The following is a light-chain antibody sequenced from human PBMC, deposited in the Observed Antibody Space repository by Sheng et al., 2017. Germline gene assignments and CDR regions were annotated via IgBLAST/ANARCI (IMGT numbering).Light chain of an antibody. CDR3: QQYDKWPLP. V-gene: IGKV3-15*01. Sequence: EIVMTQSPATLSVSPGEGATLSCRASQSISSNLAWYQQKPGQAPRLLIFGASSRGTGIPARFSGSGSGTEFTLTISSLQSEDFAVYYCQQYDKWPLPFGGGTKVEIK. J-gene: IGKJ4*01. CDR1: QSISSN. CDR2: GAS.